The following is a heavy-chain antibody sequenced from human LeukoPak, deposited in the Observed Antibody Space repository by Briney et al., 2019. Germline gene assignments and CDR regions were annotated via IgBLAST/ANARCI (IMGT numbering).Heavy chain of an antibody. CDR3: ARGLEGVYDYVWGSYRYNWFDP. D-gene: IGHD3-16*02. J-gene: IGHJ5*02. V-gene: IGHV4-59*08. CDR1: GGSISNYY. Sequence: SETLSLTCTVSGGSISNYYWSWIRQPPGKGLEWIGYIFYRGSTNYNPSLKSRVTISVDTSKNQFSLKLSSVTAADTAVYYCARGLEGVYDYVWGSYRYNWFDPWGQGTLVTVSS. CDR2: IFYRGST.